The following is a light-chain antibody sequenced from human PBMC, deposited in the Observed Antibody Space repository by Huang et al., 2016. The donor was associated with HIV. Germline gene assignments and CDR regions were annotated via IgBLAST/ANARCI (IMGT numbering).Light chain of an antibody. CDR3: QQYNSYRT. CDR2: KAS. Sequence: DIQMTQSPSTLSASVGDRVTITCRASQSVGSWLAWYQQKPGEAPKLLIYKASSLQSGVPSRFSGSGSGTEFTLTISSLQPDDFATYYCQQYNSYRTFGQGTKVEVK. CDR1: QSVGSW. J-gene: IGKJ1*01. V-gene: IGKV1-5*03.